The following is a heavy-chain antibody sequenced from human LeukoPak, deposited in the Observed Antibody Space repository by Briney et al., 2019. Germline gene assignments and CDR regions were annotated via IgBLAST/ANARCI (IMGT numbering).Heavy chain of an antibody. CDR1: GFTFSSYA. Sequence: PGGSLRLSSAASGFTFSSYAMHWVRQAPGKGLEWVAVISYDGSNKYYADSVKGRFTISRDNSKNTLYLQMNSLRAEDTAVYYCARWVSQVPVVPAAIGFDYWGQGTLVTVSS. CDR3: ARWVSQVPVVPAAIGFDY. J-gene: IGHJ4*02. D-gene: IGHD2-2*02. CDR2: ISYDGSNK. V-gene: IGHV3-30-3*01.